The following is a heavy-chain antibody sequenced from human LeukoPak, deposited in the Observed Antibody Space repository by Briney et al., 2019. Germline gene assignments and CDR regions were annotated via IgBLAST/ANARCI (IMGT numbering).Heavy chain of an antibody. V-gene: IGHV6-1*01. J-gene: IGHJ4*02. CDR3: ARSRAHGYSSSNRGDY. D-gene: IGHD6-13*01. CDR2: TYYRSKWYN. Sequence: SQTLSLTCAISGDSVSSNSAAWNWIRQSPSRGLEWLGRTYYRSKWYNDYAVSGKIRITINPDTSKNQFSLQLNSVTPEDTAVYYCARSRAHGYSSSNRGDYWGQGTLVTVSS. CDR1: GDSVSSNSAA.